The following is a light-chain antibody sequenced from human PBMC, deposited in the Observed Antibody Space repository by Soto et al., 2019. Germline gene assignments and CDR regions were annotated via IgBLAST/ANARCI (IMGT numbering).Light chain of an antibody. CDR1: SSNIGAGYD. Sequence: QSVLTQPPSVSGAPGQRVTISCTGSSSNIGAGYDVHWYQQLPGTAPKPLIYGNNNRPSGVPDRFSGSKSGTSASLAITGRQAEDEADYYRQSYDSSLSGWVFGGGTQLTVL. V-gene: IGLV1-40*01. CDR3: QSYDSSLSGWV. J-gene: IGLJ3*02. CDR2: GNN.